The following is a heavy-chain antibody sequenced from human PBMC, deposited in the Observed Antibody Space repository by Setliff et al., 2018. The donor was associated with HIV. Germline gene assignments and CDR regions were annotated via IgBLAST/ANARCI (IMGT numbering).Heavy chain of an antibody. V-gene: IGHV4-59*01. Sequence: PSETLSLTCTVSGGSISNYYWTWIRQPPGKGLECIGYIYYDGSTNYNPSLKSRVTFSVDTSKNYFSLELSSVTAADTAVYYCARLLPLATGHYYMDVWGKGTTVTVSS. J-gene: IGHJ6*03. CDR3: ARLLPLATGHYYMDV. CDR2: IYYDGST. CDR1: GGSISNYY.